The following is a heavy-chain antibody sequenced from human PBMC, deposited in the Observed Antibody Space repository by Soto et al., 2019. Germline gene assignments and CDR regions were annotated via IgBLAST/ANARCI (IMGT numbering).Heavy chain of an antibody. CDR1: ENTFTNFF. CDR3: ARVTYGDYNFLDS. D-gene: IGHD4-17*01. CDR2: VNPTFGVT. V-gene: IGHV1-46*01. Sequence: QGLLIQSGAEVRRPGATVKISCKASENTFTNFFFHSVRQAPGRSLEWLGMVNPTFGVTKYEQRFQGRLTMTGDTSTSTVFLEVRGLTSNDTALYFCARVTYGDYNFLDSWGHGTLVTVSS. J-gene: IGHJ5*01.